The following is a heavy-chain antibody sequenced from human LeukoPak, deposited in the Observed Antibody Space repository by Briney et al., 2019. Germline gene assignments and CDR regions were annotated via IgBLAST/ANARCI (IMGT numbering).Heavy chain of an antibody. CDR2: IYYSGST. V-gene: IGHV4-59*01. CDR3: AKETTQYYYDRNYGGYYSDY. D-gene: IGHD3-22*01. CDR1: GGSISSYY. J-gene: IGHJ4*02. Sequence: SETLSLTCTVSGGSISSYYWSWIRQPPGKGLEWVGYIYYSGSTNYTPSLKSRVTISVDTSKNQFSLELSSVTAADTAVYYCAKETTQYYYDRNYGGYYSDYWGQGTLVTVSS.